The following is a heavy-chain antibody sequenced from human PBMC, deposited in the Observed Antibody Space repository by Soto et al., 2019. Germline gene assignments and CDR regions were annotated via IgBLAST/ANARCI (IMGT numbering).Heavy chain of an antibody. J-gene: IGHJ6*02. CDR3: ARGWLSGYYGMDV. D-gene: IGHD3-22*01. Sequence: LRLSCAASGFTVSSNHMSWVRQAPGKGLEWVSVIYSGGSTYYADSVKGRFTISRDNSKNTLYLQMNSLRAEDTAVYYCARGWLSGYYGMDVWGQGTTVTVSS. CDR2: IYSGGST. CDR1: GFTVSSNH. V-gene: IGHV3-53*01.